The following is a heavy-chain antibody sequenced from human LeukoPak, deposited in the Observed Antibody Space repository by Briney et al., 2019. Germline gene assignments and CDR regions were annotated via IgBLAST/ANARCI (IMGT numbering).Heavy chain of an antibody. V-gene: IGHV3-23*01. Sequence: GGSLRLSCAASGFTFNSYAMSWVRQAPGKGLEWVSAISPSGTDTYYADSVKGRFTISRDNSKNTLYLQMSSLRAEDSAVYYCAKAYSGYDRFDYWGQGTLVTVSS. CDR1: GFTFNSYA. D-gene: IGHD5-12*01. J-gene: IGHJ4*02. CDR2: ISPSGTDT. CDR3: AKAYSGYDRFDY.